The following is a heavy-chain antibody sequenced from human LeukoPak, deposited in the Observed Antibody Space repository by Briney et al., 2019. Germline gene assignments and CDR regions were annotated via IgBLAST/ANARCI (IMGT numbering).Heavy chain of an antibody. CDR3: AKDRLLNCRGDCYIFDY. V-gene: IGHV3-66*01. Sequence: GGSLRLSCAASGFTVSSNYMSWVRQAPGKGLECVSVIYSGGNTYYADCVKGRFTISRDNSKNTLYLQVNGLRTEDTAVYYCAKDRLLNCRGDCYIFDYWGQGTVVTVSS. D-gene: IGHD2-21*02. CDR2: IYSGGNT. J-gene: IGHJ4*02. CDR1: GFTVSSNY.